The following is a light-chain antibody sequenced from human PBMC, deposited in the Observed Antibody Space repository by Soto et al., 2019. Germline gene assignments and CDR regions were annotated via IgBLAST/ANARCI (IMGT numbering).Light chain of an antibody. J-gene: IGLJ2*01. V-gene: IGLV2-23*01. CDR2: EGS. CDR1: SSDVGSYNL. Sequence: QSALTQPASVSGSPGQSITISCTGTSSDVGSYNLDSWYQQHPGKAPKLMIYEGSKRPSGVSNRFSGSKSGNTASLTISGLQAEDEADYYCCSYAGSTLFGGGTKVTVL. CDR3: CSYAGSTL.